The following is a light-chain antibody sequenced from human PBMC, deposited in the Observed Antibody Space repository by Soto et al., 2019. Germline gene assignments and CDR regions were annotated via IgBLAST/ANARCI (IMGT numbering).Light chain of an antibody. CDR2: GNS. Sequence: QSVLTQPPSVSGAPGQRVTISCTGSSSNIGAGYDVHWYQQLPGTAPKLLIYGNSNRPSGVPDRFSCTKSGTSASLAIPGLQAEDEADYYCQSYDSSLSGSVFGGGTKLTVL. CDR3: QSYDSSLSGSV. J-gene: IGLJ3*02. V-gene: IGLV1-40*01. CDR1: SSNIGAGYD.